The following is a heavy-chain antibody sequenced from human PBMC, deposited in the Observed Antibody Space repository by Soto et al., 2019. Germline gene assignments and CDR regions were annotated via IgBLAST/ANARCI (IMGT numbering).Heavy chain of an antibody. CDR1: GGSVSSYY. J-gene: IGHJ4*02. CDR3: ARHSNRNYGLYYFDY. Sequence: SETLSLTCTVSGGSVSSYYWSWIRPPPGKGLEWIGYIYYSGSTKYNPSLKSRVTMSVDTSNNQFSLKMSSVAAADTAVYYCARHSNRNYGLYYFDYWGLGALVTVSS. V-gene: IGHV4-59*08. CDR2: IYYSGST. D-gene: IGHD4-4*01.